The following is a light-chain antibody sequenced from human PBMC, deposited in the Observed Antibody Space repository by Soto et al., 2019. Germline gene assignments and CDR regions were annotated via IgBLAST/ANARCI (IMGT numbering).Light chain of an antibody. CDR1: QSVSSY. J-gene: IGKJ2*01. V-gene: IGKV3-11*01. CDR2: EAS. Sequence: VLTQSPATVSLTPGEKATLSCRASQSVSSYLAWYQQKPGQAPRLLIYEASSRATGIPDRFSGSGSGTDFTLTISGLEPEDFATYYCQQSYSTPYTFGQRTKV. CDR3: QQSYSTPYT.